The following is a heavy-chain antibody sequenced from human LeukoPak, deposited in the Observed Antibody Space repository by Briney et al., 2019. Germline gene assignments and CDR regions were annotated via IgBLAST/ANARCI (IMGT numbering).Heavy chain of an antibody. CDR2: ISSSGSTI. J-gene: IGHJ4*02. D-gene: IGHD6-19*01. CDR1: GFTFSSYS. Sequence: PGGSLRLSCAASGFTFSSYSMNWVRQAPGKGLEWVSYISSSGSTIYYADSVKGRFTISRDNAKNSLYLQMNSLRAEDTAVYYCARETPDSSGWDWGQGTLVTVSS. V-gene: IGHV3-48*04. CDR3: ARETPDSSGWD.